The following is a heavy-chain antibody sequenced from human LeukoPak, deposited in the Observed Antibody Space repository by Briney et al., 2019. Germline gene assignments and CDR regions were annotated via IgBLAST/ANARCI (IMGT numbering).Heavy chain of an antibody. J-gene: IGHJ4*02. Sequence: ASVKISCKASGYTFTGYYMQWMRQAPGQGLEWMGWISPNRGGTNLAQKFQGRVTMTRDTSISTGYMELRSLRSDDTAVYYCARAFRGPDYRYWGQGTLVTVSS. D-gene: IGHD3-10*01. CDR1: GYTFTGYY. CDR3: ARAFRGPDYRY. V-gene: IGHV1-2*02. CDR2: ISPNRGGT.